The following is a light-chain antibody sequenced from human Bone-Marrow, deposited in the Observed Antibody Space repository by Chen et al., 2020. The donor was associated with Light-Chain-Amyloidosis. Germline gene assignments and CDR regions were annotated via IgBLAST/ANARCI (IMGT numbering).Light chain of an antibody. CDR3: QSADSSGTYAVI. Sequence: SYELTQPPSVSVSPGQTARITCSGDDLPTKYAYWYQQKPGQAPVLVIHRDTERPSGISERVSGSISGTPATLTISGVQAEDDADYHWQSADSSGTYAVIFGGGTILTVL. J-gene: IGLJ2*01. CDR2: RDT. CDR1: DLPTKY. V-gene: IGLV3-25*03.